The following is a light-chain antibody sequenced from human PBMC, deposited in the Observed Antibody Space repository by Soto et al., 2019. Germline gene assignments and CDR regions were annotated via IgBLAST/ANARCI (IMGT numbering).Light chain of an antibody. Sequence: QSVLTQPPSVSGTPGQGVSISCSGSNSNIGTNTVNWYQHRPGTVPRLLIYSYNQRPSGVPDRFSASKSGTSASLAISRLQAEDEADYSCAAWDDSLSGQWVFGGGTKVTVL. CDR1: NSNIGTNT. CDR3: AAWDDSLSGQWV. CDR2: SYN. V-gene: IGLV1-44*01. J-gene: IGLJ3*02.